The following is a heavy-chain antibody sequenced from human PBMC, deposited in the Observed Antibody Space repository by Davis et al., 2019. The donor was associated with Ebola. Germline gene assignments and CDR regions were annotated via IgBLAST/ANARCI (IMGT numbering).Heavy chain of an antibody. CDR1: GFIFNSYT. CDR3: ARASYYGSGSNYYYDMGV. D-gene: IGHD3-10*01. V-gene: IGHV3-21*01. J-gene: IGHJ6*02. Sequence: PGGSLRLSCAASGFIFNSYTMTWVRQAPGKGLEWVSSISSSSSYIYYGDSVKGRFTISRDDAKNSLHLQMNSLRADDTAVYYCARASYYGSGSNYYYDMGVWGQGTTVTVSS. CDR2: ISSSSSYI.